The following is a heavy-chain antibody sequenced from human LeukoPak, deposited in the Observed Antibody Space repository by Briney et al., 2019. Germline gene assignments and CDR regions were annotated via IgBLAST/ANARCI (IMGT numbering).Heavy chain of an antibody. V-gene: IGHV1-69*01. D-gene: IGHD3-16*01. CDR3: ARFTSNRAKYFYYDNGMDV. Sequence: SSVKVSCKASGGTFSSYAISWVRQAPGQGLEWMGGIIPIFGTANYAQKFQGRVTITADESTSTAYMELSSLRSEDTAVYYCARFTSNRAKYFYYDNGMDVWGQGTTVTVSS. J-gene: IGHJ6*02. CDR2: IIPIFGTA. CDR1: GGTFSSYA.